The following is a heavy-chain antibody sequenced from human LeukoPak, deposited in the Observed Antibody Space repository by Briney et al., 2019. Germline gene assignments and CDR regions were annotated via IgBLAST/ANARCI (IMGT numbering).Heavy chain of an antibody. D-gene: IGHD5-12*01. V-gene: IGHV3-7*01. CDR2: IKQDGSEK. CDR1: GFTFGSYW. Sequence: GGSLRLSCAASGFTFGSYWMSWVRQAPGKGLEWVANIKQDGSEKYYVDSVKGRFTISRDNAKNTLYLQMNSLRAEDTAVYYCARDWATSFDYWGQGTLVTVSS. CDR3: ARDWATSFDY. J-gene: IGHJ4*02.